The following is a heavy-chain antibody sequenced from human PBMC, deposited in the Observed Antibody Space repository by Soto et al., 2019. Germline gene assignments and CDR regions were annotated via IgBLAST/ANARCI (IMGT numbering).Heavy chain of an antibody. CDR3: ASSSYSYGPIYNAFDI. D-gene: IGHD5-18*01. J-gene: IGHJ3*02. CDR1: GFTFSSYA. Sequence: PGGSLRLSCAASGFTFSSYAMHWVRQAPGKGLEWVAVISYDGSDKYYADSVKGRFTISRDNSKNTLYLQMNSLRAEDTAVYYCASSSYSYGPIYNAFDIWGQGTMVTVSS. V-gene: IGHV3-30-3*01. CDR2: ISYDGSDK.